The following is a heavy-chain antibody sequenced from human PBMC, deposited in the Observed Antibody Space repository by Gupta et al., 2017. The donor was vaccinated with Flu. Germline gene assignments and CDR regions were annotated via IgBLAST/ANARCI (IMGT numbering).Heavy chain of an antibody. D-gene: IGHD6-13*01. CDR2: IYHSGST. Sequence: QVQLQESGPGLVKPSETLSLTCAVSGYSISSGYYWGWIRQPPGKGLEWIGSIYHSGSTYSNPSLKSRVTISVDTSKNQFSLKLSSVTAADTAVYYCARTDSSSWYFGRVFFDYWGQGTLVTVSS. CDR3: ARTDSSSWYFGRVFFDY. V-gene: IGHV4-38-2*01. J-gene: IGHJ4*02. CDR1: GYSISSGYY.